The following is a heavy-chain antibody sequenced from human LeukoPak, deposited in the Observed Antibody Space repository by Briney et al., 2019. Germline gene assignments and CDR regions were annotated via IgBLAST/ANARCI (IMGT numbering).Heavy chain of an antibody. V-gene: IGHV1-69*05. CDR1: GGTFSSYA. Sequence: SVKVSCKASGGTFSSYAISWVRQAPGQGLEWMGGIIPIFGTANYAQRFQGGVTITTDESTSTAYMELSSLRSEDTAVYYCAREYSGYDYGKNAFDIWGQGTMVTVSS. CDR3: AREYSGYDYGKNAFDI. D-gene: IGHD5-12*01. J-gene: IGHJ3*02. CDR2: IIPIFGTA.